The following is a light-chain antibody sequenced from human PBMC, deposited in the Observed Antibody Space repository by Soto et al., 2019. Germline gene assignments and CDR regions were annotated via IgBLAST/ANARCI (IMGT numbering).Light chain of an antibody. Sequence: VLTQPPSASGTPGQRVTISCSGSGSNIGSNTVNWYQHLPGTAPKLLIYRNNQRPSGVPDRLSGSKSGTSASLAISGLQSEDEADYYCAAWDGSLKGYVFATGTKVTVL. CDR2: RNN. CDR3: AAWDGSLKGYV. V-gene: IGLV1-44*01. J-gene: IGLJ1*01. CDR1: GSNIGSNT.